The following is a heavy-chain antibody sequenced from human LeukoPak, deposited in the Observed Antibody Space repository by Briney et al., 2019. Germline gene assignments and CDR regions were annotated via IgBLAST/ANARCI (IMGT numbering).Heavy chain of an antibody. CDR2: IYYGANT. CDR3: AGGQTLDWLSNYFDS. V-gene: IGHV4-39*01. CDR1: GGSITSSLYF. D-gene: IGHD3-3*01. J-gene: IGHJ4*02. Sequence: SETLSLTCTVSGGSITSSLYFWGWIRQPPGKGLEWLGSIYYGANTYYNPSLKSRLTISVDTSKNQVSLKLRSVTAADTALYFCAGGQTLDWLSNYFDSWGQGRLVIVSS.